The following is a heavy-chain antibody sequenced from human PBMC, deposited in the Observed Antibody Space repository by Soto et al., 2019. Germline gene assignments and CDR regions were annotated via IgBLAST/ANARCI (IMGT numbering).Heavy chain of an antibody. CDR3: TRPTPTRQSTYDY. CDR2: ISPYNGNT. CDR1: GLSFTNYG. Sequence: ASVKLSCKASGLSFTNYGISLVRQAPGQGLEYMGWISPYNGNTYYAQNLQGRVTMTTDTSTRTAYMELRSLRSDDTAVYYCTRPTPTRQSTYDYWGRGTLVTVSS. V-gene: IGHV1-18*01. J-gene: IGHJ4*02.